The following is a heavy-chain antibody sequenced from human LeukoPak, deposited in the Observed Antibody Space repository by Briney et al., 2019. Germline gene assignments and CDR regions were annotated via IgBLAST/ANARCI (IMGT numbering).Heavy chain of an antibody. D-gene: IGHD1-26*01. Sequence: PGGSLRLSCAASGFTFSAYYMTWIRQAPGKGLEWVSSIGFSSIGYSNDHIKYADSVKGRFTISRHNSKNTLYLQMNSLRAEDTAVYYCARDSIVGATGSDYYYGMDVWGQGTTVTVSS. CDR2: IGFSSIGYSNDHI. CDR1: GFTFSAYY. J-gene: IGHJ6*02. CDR3: ARDSIVGATGSDYYYGMDV. V-gene: IGHV3-11*05.